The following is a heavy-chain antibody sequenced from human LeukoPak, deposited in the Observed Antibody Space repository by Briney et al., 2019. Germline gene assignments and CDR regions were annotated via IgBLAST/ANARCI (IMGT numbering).Heavy chain of an antibody. CDR2: ISCGST. D-gene: IGHD3-10*01. J-gene: IGHJ4*02. CDR1: GGSISSSSFY. Sequence: SETLSLTCSVSGGSISSSSFYWGWIRQPPGKGLEWIGSISCGSTYYNPSLKSRVTISVDTSKNQFSLRLSSVTAADTAVYYCARRRASYYGSGSYHRPFDYWGQGTLVTVSS. CDR3: ARRRASYYGSGSYHRPFDY. V-gene: IGHV4-39*01.